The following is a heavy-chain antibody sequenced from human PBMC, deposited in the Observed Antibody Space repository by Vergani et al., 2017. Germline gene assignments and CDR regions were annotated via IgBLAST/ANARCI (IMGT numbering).Heavy chain of an antibody. Sequence: VQLVESGGGLVQPGGSLRLSCTASGFTFSNYWMQWVRQAPGKGLMWVSRINSDGDSTSYADSVKGRFTISRDNAKNTLYLQMDSLRAEDTAVYYCARDGWELLGYFYYMDFWGKGTTVTVSS. CDR3: ARDGWELLGYFYYMDF. CDR2: INSDGDST. V-gene: IGHV3-74*01. D-gene: IGHD1-26*01. CDR1: GFTFSNYW. J-gene: IGHJ6*03.